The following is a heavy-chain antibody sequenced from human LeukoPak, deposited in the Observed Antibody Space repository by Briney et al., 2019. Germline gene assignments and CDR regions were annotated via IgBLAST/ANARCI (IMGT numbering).Heavy chain of an antibody. D-gene: IGHD3-16*01. V-gene: IGHV4-59*01. CDR2: IYYSGST. Sequence: SETLSLTCTVSGGSISSYYWSWIRQPPGKGLEWIGYIYYSGSTNYNPSLKSRVTISVDTSKSQFSLKLSSVTAADTAVYYCARVWGSGWFDPWGQGTLVTVSS. CDR1: GGSISSYY. CDR3: ARVWGSGWFDP. J-gene: IGHJ5*02.